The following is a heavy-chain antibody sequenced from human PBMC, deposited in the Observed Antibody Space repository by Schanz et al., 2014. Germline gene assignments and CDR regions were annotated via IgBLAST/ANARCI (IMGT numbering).Heavy chain of an antibody. CDR1: GFTFSDYY. D-gene: IGHD6-6*01. CDR2: IYSGGST. J-gene: IGHJ6*02. Sequence: VQLVESGGGLVKPGGSLRLSCAASGFTFSDYYMSWVRQAPGKGLEWVSVIYSGGSTYYADSVKGRFTISRDNSKNTLYLQMNSLRAEDTAVYYCARGYSSSMDVWGQGTTVTVSS. V-gene: IGHV3-66*01. CDR3: ARGYSSSMDV.